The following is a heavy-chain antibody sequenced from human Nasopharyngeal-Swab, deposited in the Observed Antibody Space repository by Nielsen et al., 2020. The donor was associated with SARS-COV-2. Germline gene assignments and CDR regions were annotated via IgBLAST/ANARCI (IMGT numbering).Heavy chain of an antibody. V-gene: IGHV3-13*01. CDR3: ARTGAGTPYWYFDL. Sequence: GESLKISCAASGFTFSSYDMHWVRQATGKSLEWVSAIGTAGDTYYPGSVKGRFTISRENAKNSLYLQMNSLRAGDTAVYYCARTGAGTPYWYFDLWGRGTLVTVSS. CDR1: GFTFSSYD. CDR2: IGTAGDT. J-gene: IGHJ2*01. D-gene: IGHD6-19*01.